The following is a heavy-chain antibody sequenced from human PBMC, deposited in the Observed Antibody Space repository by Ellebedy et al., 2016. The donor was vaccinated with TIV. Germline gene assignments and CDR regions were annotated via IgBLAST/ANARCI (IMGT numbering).Heavy chain of an antibody. V-gene: IGHV4-39*01. CDR1: GASITSSGYY. Sequence: MPSETLSFTCTVSGASITSSGYYWSWIRPPPGKGLEWIGSIYYSGSTYYNPSLNSRVTISVATSKKQFPLKLSSVTAADTAVYYCARSSMIVVVPFDYWGQGTLVTVSS. D-gene: IGHD3-22*01. CDR3: ARSSMIVVVPFDY. J-gene: IGHJ4*02. CDR2: IYYSGST.